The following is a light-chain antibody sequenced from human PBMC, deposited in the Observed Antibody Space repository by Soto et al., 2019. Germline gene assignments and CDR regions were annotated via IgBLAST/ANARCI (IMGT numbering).Light chain of an antibody. Sequence: LTQSPSTLSLTPGERATLSCRASQSVSSYLAWYQQKPGQAPRLLIYDASNRATGIPARFSGSGSGTDFTLTITRLEPEDFAVYYCQQYGSSGMFGPGSKV. J-gene: IGKJ1*01. V-gene: IGKV3-11*01. CDR3: QQYGSSGM. CDR1: QSVSSY. CDR2: DAS.